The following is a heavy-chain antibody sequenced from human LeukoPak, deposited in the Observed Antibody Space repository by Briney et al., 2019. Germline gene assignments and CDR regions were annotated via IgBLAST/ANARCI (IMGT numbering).Heavy chain of an antibody. CDR3: ARRWEYYDFWSGYYKGAFDY. CDR2: ISAYNGNT. J-gene: IGHJ4*02. D-gene: IGHD3-3*01. CDR1: GYTFTSYY. V-gene: IGHV1-18*04. Sequence: VSVKVSCKASGYTFTSYYMHWVRQAPGQGLEWMGWISAYNGNTNYAQKLQGRVTMTTDTSTSTAYMELRSLRSDDTAVYYCARRWEYYDFWSGYYKGAFDYWGQGTLVTVSS.